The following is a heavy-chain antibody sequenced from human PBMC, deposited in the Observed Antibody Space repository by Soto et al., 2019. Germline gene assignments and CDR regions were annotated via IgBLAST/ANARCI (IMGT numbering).Heavy chain of an antibody. CDR1: GFTFSSYA. CDR2: ISGSGGST. V-gene: IGHV3-23*01. CDR3: ATPPEYCSSTTCYPPFAY. D-gene: IGHD2-2*01. Sequence: GGSLRLSCAASGFTFSSYAMSWVRQAPGKGLEWVSAISGSGGSTYYADSVKGRFTISRDNSKNTLYLQMNSLRAEDTAVYYCATPPEYCSSTTCYPPFAYWGRGTLVPVS. J-gene: IGHJ4*02.